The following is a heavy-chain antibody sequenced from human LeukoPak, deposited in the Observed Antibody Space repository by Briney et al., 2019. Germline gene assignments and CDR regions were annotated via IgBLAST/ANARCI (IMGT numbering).Heavy chain of an antibody. J-gene: IGHJ4*02. Sequence: SQTLSLTCAISGDSVSNNIATWNWVRQSPSRGLEWLGRTYYRSRWGNDYAISVKSRITINPGTSRNQFSLQLNSVTPEDTAVYYCVRDSDDYYLALDFWGQGTPVTVSS. CDR1: GDSVSNNIAT. V-gene: IGHV6-1*01. CDR2: TYYRSRWGN. CDR3: VRDSDDYYLALDF. D-gene: IGHD3-10*01.